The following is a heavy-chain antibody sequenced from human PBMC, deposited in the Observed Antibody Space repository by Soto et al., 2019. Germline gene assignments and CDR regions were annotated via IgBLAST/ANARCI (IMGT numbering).Heavy chain of an antibody. Sequence: PSENLSLTCTVSGDSIGSGDYYCSWIRQHPGKGLEWIGYIYYSGGTYYNPSLKSRVTISVDTSKNQFSLELSSVTAADTAVYYCASIYDSSGYHYGNNWFDPWGQGTLLIVS. V-gene: IGHV4-31*02. CDR1: GDSIGSGDYY. J-gene: IGHJ5*02. CDR2: IYYSGGT. CDR3: ASIYDSSGYHYGNNWFDP. D-gene: IGHD3-22*01.